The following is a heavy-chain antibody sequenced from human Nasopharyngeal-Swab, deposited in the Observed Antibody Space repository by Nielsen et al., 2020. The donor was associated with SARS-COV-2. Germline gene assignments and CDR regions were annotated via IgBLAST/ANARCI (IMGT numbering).Heavy chain of an antibody. J-gene: IGHJ4*02. Sequence: ASVKVSCKASGYTFTSYAIHWVRQAPGQRLEWMGWINTDNGVTKYSEKFQDRVTITRDTLANIAYMDLSSLRSEDTAVYYCVRAYYDSGGFSNPFDNWGQGTLVTVPS. CDR2: INTDNGVT. CDR1: GYTFTSYA. CDR3: VRAYYDSGGFSNPFDN. V-gene: IGHV1-3*04. D-gene: IGHD3-22*01.